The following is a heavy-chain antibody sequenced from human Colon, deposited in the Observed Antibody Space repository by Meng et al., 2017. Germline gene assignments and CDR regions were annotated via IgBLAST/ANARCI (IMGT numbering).Heavy chain of an antibody. CDR1: GGYFSGHY. V-gene: IGHV4-34*01. CDR2: INDSGST. D-gene: IGHD3-3*01. CDR3: VDSKWSANY. Sequence: QVQLQQWGAGLLKPTETLSLTCVVYGGYFSGHYWNWIRQPPGKGLEWIGEINDSGSTHYNPSLGSRVTISVDTSKSQFSLKLISVTAADTGVYYCVDSKWSANYWGQGTLVTRYS. J-gene: IGHJ4*02.